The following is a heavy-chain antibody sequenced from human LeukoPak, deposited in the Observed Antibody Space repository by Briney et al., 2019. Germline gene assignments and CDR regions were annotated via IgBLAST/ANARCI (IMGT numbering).Heavy chain of an antibody. V-gene: IGHV2-70*04. CDR1: GFSLSTSGMR. CDR2: IDWDDDK. J-gene: IGHJ6*04. Sequence: SGPALVKPTQTLTLTCTFSGFSLSTSGMRVNWIRQPPGKALEWLARIDWDDDKFYSTSLKTRLTISKDTSKNQVVLTMTNMDPVDTPTYYCARMRGGYSYFDGMDVWGKGATVTVSS. D-gene: IGHD5-18*01. CDR3: ARMRGGYSYFDGMDV.